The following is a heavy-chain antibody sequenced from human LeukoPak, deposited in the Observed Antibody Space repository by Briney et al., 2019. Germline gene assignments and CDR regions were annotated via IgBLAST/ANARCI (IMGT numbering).Heavy chain of an antibody. V-gene: IGHV3-30*04. CDR1: GFTFSSYA. J-gene: IGHJ4*02. D-gene: IGHD3-9*01. Sequence: GRSLRLSCAASGFTFSSYAMHWVRQAPGKGLEWVAVISYDGSNKYYADSVKGRFTISRDNSKNTLYLQMNSLRAEDTAVYYCARGDYDILTGNENCGLDYWGQGTLVTVSS. CDR2: ISYDGSNK. CDR3: ARGDYDILTGNENCGLDY.